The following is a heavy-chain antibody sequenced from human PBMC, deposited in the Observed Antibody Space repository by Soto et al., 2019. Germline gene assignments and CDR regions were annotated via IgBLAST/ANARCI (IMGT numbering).Heavy chain of an antibody. J-gene: IGHJ6*02. Sequence: VGSLRLSCAASGFTFSDYYMIWIRQAPGKGLEWVSYISSSGNIIYHADSVKGRFTISRDNAKNSLFLQMNSLRAEDTAVYYCARGKSIFYGMDVWGQGTTVTVSS. V-gene: IGHV3-11*01. CDR3: ARGKSIFYGMDV. D-gene: IGHD2-15*01. CDR2: ISSSGNII. CDR1: GFTFSDYY.